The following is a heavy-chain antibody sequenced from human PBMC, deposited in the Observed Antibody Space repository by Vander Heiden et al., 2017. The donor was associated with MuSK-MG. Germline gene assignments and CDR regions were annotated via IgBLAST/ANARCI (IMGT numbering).Heavy chain of an antibody. Sequence: QAQLVESGGGVVQPGGSLRLACAASGFTFSSYGMHWVRQAPGKGLEWVAFIRYDGSNKYYADSVKGRFTISRDNSKNTLYLQMNSLRAEDTAVYYCAKGDRRDYWGQGTLVTVSS. CDR3: AKGDRRDY. J-gene: IGHJ4*02. CDR2: IRYDGSNK. V-gene: IGHV3-30*02. CDR1: GFTFSSYG.